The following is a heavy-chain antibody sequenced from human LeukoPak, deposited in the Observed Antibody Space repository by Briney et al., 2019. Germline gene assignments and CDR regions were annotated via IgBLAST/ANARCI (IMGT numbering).Heavy chain of an antibody. J-gene: IGHJ4*02. Sequence: TGGSLTLSCAASGFTFSSYVMSWVRQAPGKGLEWVSAISDSGATTYYAASVKGRFTISRDNSKNTLYLHMNSLRAEDTAVYYCAKRVTGTTFYWGQGTLVTVSS. D-gene: IGHD1-20*01. CDR1: GFTFSSYV. V-gene: IGHV3-23*01. CDR3: AKRVTGTTFY. CDR2: ISDSGATT.